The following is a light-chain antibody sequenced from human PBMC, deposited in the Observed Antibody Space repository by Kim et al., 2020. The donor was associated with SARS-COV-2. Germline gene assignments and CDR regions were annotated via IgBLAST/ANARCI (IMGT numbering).Light chain of an antibody. CDR3: HQYGTSPQT. V-gene: IGKV3-20*01. Sequence: VLTQSPVTLSLTPGERATLSCRASQSVRDRSLAWYQQRPGQAPRLLMIAASDRTTGIPDRFSGSGSGTDFTLTISRLEPEDYAVYYCHQYGTSPQTFGGGTKVDIK. CDR1: QSVRDRS. CDR2: AAS. J-gene: IGKJ4*01.